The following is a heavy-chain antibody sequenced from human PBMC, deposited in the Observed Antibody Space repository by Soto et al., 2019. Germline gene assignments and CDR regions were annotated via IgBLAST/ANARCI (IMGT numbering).Heavy chain of an antibody. Sequence: ETLSLTCLVSGYSITSGYYWSWIRQPPGKGLEWIGEINHSGSTNYNPSLKSRVTISVDTSKNQFSLKLSSVTAADTAVYYCARGMIQLWLLIHGAFDIWGQGTMVTVSS. V-gene: IGHV4-34*01. CDR1: GYSITSGYY. CDR3: ARGMIQLWLLIHGAFDI. J-gene: IGHJ3*02. CDR2: INHSGST. D-gene: IGHD5-18*01.